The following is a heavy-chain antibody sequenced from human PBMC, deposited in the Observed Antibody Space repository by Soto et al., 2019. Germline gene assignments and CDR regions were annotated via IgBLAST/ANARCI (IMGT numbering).Heavy chain of an antibody. CDR3: TVSSWTGAGLDV. CDR2: MNPRSGNT. J-gene: IGHJ4*01. D-gene: IGHD6-13*01. Sequence: XAVKVSYKASGYTFTSWDSYCVRQAAGQGLECMGYMNPRSGNTGYEQKFQVRVTMTMDTSISTAYMELSSMTSDDTAVYYCTVSSWTGAGLDVWGEGTPVTFSS. CDR1: GYTFTSWD. V-gene: IGHV1-8*01.